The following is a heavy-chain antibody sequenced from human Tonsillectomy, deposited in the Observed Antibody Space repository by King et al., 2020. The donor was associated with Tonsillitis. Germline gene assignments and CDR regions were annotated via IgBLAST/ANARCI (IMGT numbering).Heavy chain of an antibody. CDR2: IYPADSDT. D-gene: IGHD2/OR15-2a*01. CDR3: ARPISYGNDGFDI. CDR1: GYNFSSNW. V-gene: IGHV5-51*03. J-gene: IGHJ3*02. Sequence: QLVQSGAEVEKPGESLKISCKGSGYNFSSNWIGWVRQMPGKGLEWMGIIYPADSDTRYSPSFQGQVTISADKSISTAYLQWSSLKASDTAMYYCARPISYGNDGFDIWGPGTMGTVSS.